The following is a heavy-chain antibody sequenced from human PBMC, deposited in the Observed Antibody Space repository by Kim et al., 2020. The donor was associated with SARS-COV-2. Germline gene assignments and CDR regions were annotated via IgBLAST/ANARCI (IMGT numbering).Heavy chain of an antibody. CDR2: ISSDSNYI. D-gene: IGHD2-2*01. CDR1: GFTFTSYT. J-gene: IGHJ4*02. V-gene: IGHV3-21*01. CDR3: ARSPPAVPGSFPPPYDS. Sequence: GGSLRLSCAASGFTFTSYTMNWVRQAPGKGLEWVSSISSDSNYIYYADSVKGRFTISRDNAKNSLYLQMNSLGAEDTAVFYCARSPPAVPGSFPPPYDSWGQGTLVTVSA.